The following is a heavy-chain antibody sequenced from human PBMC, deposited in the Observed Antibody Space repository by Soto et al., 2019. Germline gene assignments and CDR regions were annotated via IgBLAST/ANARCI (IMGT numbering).Heavy chain of an antibody. V-gene: IGHV3-7*03. CDR3: GRVPIVGFYANGVDV. CDR2: TDTDGSRK. CDR1: GFTFGDYE. Sequence: PGGSLRLSCAASGFTFGDYEMSWIRQAAGKGPEWVANTDTDGSRKNYVDSVKGRFIISRDNARNSLFLQMNSLRVDDTAVYYCGRVPIVGFYANGVDVWGQGTTVTVYS. D-gene: IGHD2-8*01. J-gene: IGHJ6*02.